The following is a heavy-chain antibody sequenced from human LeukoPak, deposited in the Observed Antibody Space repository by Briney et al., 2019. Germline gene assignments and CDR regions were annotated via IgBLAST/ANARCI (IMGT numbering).Heavy chain of an antibody. CDR2: MNPNSGNT. CDR1: GYTFTSYD. J-gene: IGHJ3*02. D-gene: IGHD3-22*01. V-gene: IGHV1-8*01. Sequence: ASVKVSCKASGYTFTSYDINWVRQATGQGLEWMGWMNPNSGNTGYAQKFQGRVTMTRNTSISTAYMELSSLRSEDTAVYYCARATYYYDSSGRENDAFDIWGQGTMVTVSS. CDR3: ARATYYYDSSGRENDAFDI.